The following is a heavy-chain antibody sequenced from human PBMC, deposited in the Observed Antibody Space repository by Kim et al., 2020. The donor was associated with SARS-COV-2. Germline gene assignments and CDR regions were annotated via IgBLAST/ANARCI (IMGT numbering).Heavy chain of an antibody. V-gene: IGHV3-30*18. CDR2: ISYDGSNK. D-gene: IGHD6-19*01. CDR3: AKEEGSGYSSGWTYYYYGMDV. J-gene: IGHJ6*02. CDR1: GFTFSSYG. Sequence: GGSLRLSCAACGFTFSSYGMHWVRQAPGKGLKWVAVISYDGSNKYYADSVKGRFTISRDNSKNTLYLQMNSLRAEDTAVYYCAKEEGSGYSSGWTYYYYGMDVWGQGTTVTVSS.